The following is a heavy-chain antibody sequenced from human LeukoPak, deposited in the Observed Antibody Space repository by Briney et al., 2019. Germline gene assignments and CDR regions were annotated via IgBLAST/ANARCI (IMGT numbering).Heavy chain of an antibody. D-gene: IGHD6-13*01. J-gene: IGHJ1*01. CDR3: ASTIAAAGKEYFLR. CDR2: IKQDGSEK. V-gene: IGHV3-7*02. CDR1: GFTFSSYW. Sequence: PGGSLRLSCVVSGFTFSSYWMSWVRQSPGKGLEWVANIKQDGSEKYYVDSVKGRFTISRDNAKNSLYLQMNSLRDEDTAVYYCASTIAAAGKEYFLRWGQGTLVTVSS.